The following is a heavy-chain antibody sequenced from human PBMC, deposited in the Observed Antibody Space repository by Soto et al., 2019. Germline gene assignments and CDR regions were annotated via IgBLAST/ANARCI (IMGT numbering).Heavy chain of an antibody. CDR1: GYTFTSYG. CDR3: ASEPVYCGGDCYNA. D-gene: IGHD2-21*01. Sequence: ASVKVSCKACGYTFTSYGISWLRQAPGQWLEWMGWISAYNGNTNYAQKLQGRVTMTTDTSTSTAYMELRSLRSDDTAVYYCASEPVYCGGDCYNAWGQGTLVTVSS. V-gene: IGHV1-18*01. J-gene: IGHJ4*02. CDR2: ISAYNGNT.